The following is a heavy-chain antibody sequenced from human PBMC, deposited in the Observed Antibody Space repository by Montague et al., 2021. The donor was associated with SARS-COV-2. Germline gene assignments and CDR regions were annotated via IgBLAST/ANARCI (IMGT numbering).Heavy chain of an antibody. CDR1: GFTFSSYG. D-gene: IGHD6-6*01. CDR2: IWYDGSNK. J-gene: IGHJ6*02. Sequence: SLRLYCAASGFTFSSYGMHWVRQAPGKGLEWVAVIWYDGSNKYYADSVKGRFTISRDNSKNTLYLQMNNLRAEDTAVYYCARELVRYYYGMDVWGQGTTVTVSS. V-gene: IGHV3-33*01. CDR3: ARELVRYYYGMDV.